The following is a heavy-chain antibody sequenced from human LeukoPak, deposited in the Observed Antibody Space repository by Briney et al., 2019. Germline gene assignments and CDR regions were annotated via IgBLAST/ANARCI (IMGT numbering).Heavy chain of an antibody. J-gene: IGHJ6*02. CDR1: GCTFTSYG. CDR3: ARDASKEYVWGSYRTPGGMDV. V-gene: IGHV1-18*01. Sequence: GASVKVSCKASGCTFTSYGISWVRQAPGQGLEWMGWISAYNGNTNYAQKLQGRVTMTTDTSTSTAYMELRSLRSDDTAVYYCARDASKEYVWGSYRTPGGMDVWGQGTTVTVSS. D-gene: IGHD3-16*02. CDR2: ISAYNGNT.